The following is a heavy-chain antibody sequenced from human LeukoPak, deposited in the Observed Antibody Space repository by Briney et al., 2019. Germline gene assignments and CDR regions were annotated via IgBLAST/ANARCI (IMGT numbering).Heavy chain of an antibody. D-gene: IGHD3-9*01. J-gene: IGHJ3*01. V-gene: IGHV4-4*07. Sequence: PSETLSLTCTVSGGSISNSYWSWIRQPAGKGLEWIGHIYSTGSTNYNPSLESRLTMSVDTSKNQFSLKLRSVTAADTALYYCARRDIMRTFDVWGQGTMVTVSS. CDR3: ARRDIMRTFDV. CDR2: IYSTGST. CDR1: GGSISNSY.